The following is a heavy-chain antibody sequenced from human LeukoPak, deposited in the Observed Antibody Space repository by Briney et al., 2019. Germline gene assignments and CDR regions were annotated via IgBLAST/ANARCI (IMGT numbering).Heavy chain of an antibody. CDR2: IIPIFGTA. J-gene: IGHJ6*02. D-gene: IGHD2-15*01. V-gene: IGHV1-69*01. CDR3: AITDLDKEGYCSGGSCSGSVNSYYYYYGMDA. CDR1: GGTFSSYA. Sequence: ASVKVSCKASGGTFSSYAISWVRQAPGQGLEWMGGIIPIFGTANYAQKFQGRVTITADESTSTAYMELSSLRSEDTAVYYCAITDLDKEGYCSGGSCSGSVNSYYYYYGMDAWGQGTTVTVSS.